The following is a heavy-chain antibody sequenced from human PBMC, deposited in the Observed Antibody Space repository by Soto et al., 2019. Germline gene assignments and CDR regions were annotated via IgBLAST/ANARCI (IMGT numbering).Heavy chain of an antibody. J-gene: IGHJ6*02. V-gene: IGHV3-53*01. CDR2: FYIGDHT. CDR3: VRDLQGHFGTDL. Sequence: GGSLRLSCAASGFAVSSTYMYWVRQAPGKGLEWVSAFYIGDHTKYADSVKGRFTISRDNPTNTLFLHMNSLRAEDTAVYYCVRDLQGHFGTDLWGQGTTVTVSS. CDR1: GFAVSSTY.